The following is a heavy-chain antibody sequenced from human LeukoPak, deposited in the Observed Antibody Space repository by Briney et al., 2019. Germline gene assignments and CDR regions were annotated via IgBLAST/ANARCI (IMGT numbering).Heavy chain of an antibody. V-gene: IGHV3-30*02. J-gene: IGHJ4*02. CDR1: AFTFSSYG. CDR3: AKDQCTRTSCDGYPGH. CDR2: IHIDGSTK. D-gene: IGHD2-2*01. Sequence: SGGSLTLSCAASAFTFSSYGMHWVRQAQGKGMEWVAFIHIDGSTKYPGGSGKGRFTVSRDNSKNTMYLQMNSLIPDDTSVYLCAKDQCTRTSCDGYPGHWGQGTLVTVSS.